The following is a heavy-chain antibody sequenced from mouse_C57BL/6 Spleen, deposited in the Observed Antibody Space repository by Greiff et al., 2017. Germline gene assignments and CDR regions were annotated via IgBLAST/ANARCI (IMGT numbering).Heavy chain of an antibody. Sequence: EVQLQQSGPELVKPGASVTISCKASGYSFTGYYMNWVKQSPEKSLEWIGEINPSTGGTTYNQKFKAKATLTVDKSSSTAYMQLKSLTSEDSAVYYCARWGYDGRYAMDYWGQGTSVTVSS. D-gene: IGHD2-2*01. CDR3: ARWGYDGRYAMDY. CDR2: INPSTGGT. J-gene: IGHJ4*01. V-gene: IGHV1-42*01. CDR1: GYSFTGYY.